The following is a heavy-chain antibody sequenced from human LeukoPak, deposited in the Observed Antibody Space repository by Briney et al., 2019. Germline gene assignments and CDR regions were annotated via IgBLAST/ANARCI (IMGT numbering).Heavy chain of an antibody. CDR1: GYSFTSYW. Sequence: GESLKISCKGSGYSFTSYWIGWVRQMPGKGLEWMGIIHPGDSGTRYSPSFQGQVTMSVDESITTAYLQWSSLRASDSAIYYCARGGTYRYGSSDYWGQGTLVTVSS. J-gene: IGHJ4*02. CDR3: ARGGTYRYGSSDY. D-gene: IGHD5-18*01. V-gene: IGHV5-51*01. CDR2: IHPGDSGT.